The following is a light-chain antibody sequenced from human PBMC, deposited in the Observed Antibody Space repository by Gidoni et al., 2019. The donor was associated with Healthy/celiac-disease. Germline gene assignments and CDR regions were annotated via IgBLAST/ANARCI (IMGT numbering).Light chain of an antibody. J-gene: IGLJ1*01. CDR1: NIGSKS. CDR3: QVWDSSSDQGV. Sequence: SYVLTQPPSVSVATGKTARITCGGNNIGSKSVHWYQQKPGQAPVLVVYDDSDRPSGIPERFAGSNSGNTATLTISRVEAGDESDYYCQVWDSSSDQGVFGTGTKVTVL. CDR2: DDS. V-gene: IGLV3-21*03.